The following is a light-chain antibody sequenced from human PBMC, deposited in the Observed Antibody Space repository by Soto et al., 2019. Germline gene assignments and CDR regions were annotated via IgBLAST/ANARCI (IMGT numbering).Light chain of an antibody. CDR2: RAS. CDR3: QQYNSSPLT. CDR1: QSISNW. Sequence: DIQMTQSPSTLSASVGDRVTITCRAGQSISNWLAWYQQKPGKAPKLLIHRASTLKSGVSSRFSGSGSGTEFILTISSLQPDDCATYFCQQYNSSPLTFGGGTKVEIK. V-gene: IGKV1-5*03. J-gene: IGKJ4*01.